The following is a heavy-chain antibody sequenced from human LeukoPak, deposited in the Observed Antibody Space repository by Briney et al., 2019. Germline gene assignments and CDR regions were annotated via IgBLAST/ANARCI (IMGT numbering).Heavy chain of an antibody. CDR3: ARDPPPGYGSIGIGL. V-gene: IGHV1-69*13. J-gene: IGHJ6*02. CDR1: GGTFSSYA. Sequence: SVKVSCKATGGTFSSYAISWVRQAPGQGLEWMGGIIPIFGTANYAQKFQGRVTITADESTSTAYMELSSLRSEDTAVYYCARDPPPGYGSIGIGLWGQGTTVTVSS. CDR2: IIPIFGTA. D-gene: IGHD3-10*01.